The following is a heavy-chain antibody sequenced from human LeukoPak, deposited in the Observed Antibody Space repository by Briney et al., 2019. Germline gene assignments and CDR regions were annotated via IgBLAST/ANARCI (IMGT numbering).Heavy chain of an antibody. CDR2: ISGSGGST. J-gene: IGHJ5*02. V-gene: IGHV3-23*01. D-gene: IGHD3-3*01. CDR1: GFTFSSYA. CDR3: AKDRYYDFWSGYSVWFDP. Sequence: GGSLRLSCAASGFTFSSYAMSWVRQAPGKGLEWVSAISGSGGSTYYADSVKGRFTISRDNYKNTLYLQMNSLRAEDTAVYYCAKDRYYDFWSGYSVWFDPWGQGTLVTVSS.